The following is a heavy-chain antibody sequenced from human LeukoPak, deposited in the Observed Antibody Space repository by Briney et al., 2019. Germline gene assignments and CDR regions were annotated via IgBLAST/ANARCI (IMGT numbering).Heavy chain of an antibody. CDR2: IIPIFGTA. D-gene: IGHD3-3*01. J-gene: IGHJ4*02. CDR3: ARDLTEASKFTIFGH. Sequence: GASVKVSCKASGGTFSSCAISWVRQAPGQGLEWMGGIIPIFGTANYAQKFQGRVTITADESTSTAYMELSSLRSEDTAVYYCARDLTEASKFTIFGHWGQGTLVTVSS. CDR1: GGTFSSCA. V-gene: IGHV1-69*13.